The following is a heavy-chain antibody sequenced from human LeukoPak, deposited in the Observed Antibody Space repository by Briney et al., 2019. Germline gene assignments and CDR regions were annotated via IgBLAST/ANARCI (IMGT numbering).Heavy chain of an antibody. CDR3: ARGGVGATGYFDC. CDR1: GGSISSGDNY. Sequence: SETLSLTCSVSGGSISSGDNYWTWIRQLPGKGLEWIGYFYYSGNTYYNPSPKSRLTISVDTSKNQFSLELSSVTAADTAVYYCARGGVGATGYFDCWGQGSLVTVSS. CDR2: FYYSGNT. V-gene: IGHV4-31*03. J-gene: IGHJ4*02. D-gene: IGHD1-26*01.